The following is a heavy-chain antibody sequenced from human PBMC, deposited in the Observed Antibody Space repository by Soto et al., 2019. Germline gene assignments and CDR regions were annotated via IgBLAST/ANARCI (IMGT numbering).Heavy chain of an antibody. J-gene: IGHJ4*02. CDR1: CGSISSYY. Sequence: SETLSLTCTVSCGSISSYYWSWIRQPPGKGLEWIGYIYYSGSTNYNPSLKSRVTISVDTSKNQFSLKLSSVTAADTAVYYCARHWKGIAVAGDFDYWGQGTLVTVSP. D-gene: IGHD6-19*01. CDR3: ARHWKGIAVAGDFDY. CDR2: IYYSGST. V-gene: IGHV4-59*08.